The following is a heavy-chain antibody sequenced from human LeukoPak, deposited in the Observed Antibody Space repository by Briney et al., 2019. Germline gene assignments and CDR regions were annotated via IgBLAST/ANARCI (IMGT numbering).Heavy chain of an antibody. J-gene: IGHJ4*02. V-gene: IGHV3-7*01. CDR1: GLTFSSSW. D-gene: IGHD5-18*01. CDR3: AXDXXYSRLDY. CDR2: INPDGNKK. Sequence: PGGSLRLSCAVSGLTFSSSWMDWVRQAPGKGLEWVARINPDGNKKYSADSVKGRFTISRDNAENSLYLQMNSLRVEDTAFYYCAXDXXYSRLDYWGQGMLVTVSS.